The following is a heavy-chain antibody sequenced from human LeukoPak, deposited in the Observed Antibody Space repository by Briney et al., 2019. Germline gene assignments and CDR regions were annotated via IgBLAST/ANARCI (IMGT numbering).Heavy chain of an antibody. CDR2: IYPGDSDT. CDR1: GYSFTSYW. J-gene: IGHJ4*02. D-gene: IGHD3-22*01. CDR3: ARRRYYDSSGYSPLYYFDY. Sequence: GESLKISCKGSGYSFTSYWIGWVRQMPGKGLEWTGIIYPGDSDTRYSPSFQGQVTISADKSISTAYLQWSSLKASDTAMYYCARRRYYDSSGYSPLYYFDYWGQGTLVTVSS. V-gene: IGHV5-51*01.